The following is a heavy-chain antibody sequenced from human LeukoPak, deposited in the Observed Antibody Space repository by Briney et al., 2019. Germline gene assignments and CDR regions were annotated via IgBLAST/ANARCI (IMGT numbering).Heavy chain of an antibody. CDR2: IYSGGST. CDR3: ARGRKGPPRYSSSWFYFDY. D-gene: IGHD6-13*01. Sequence: PGGSLRLSCAVSGFIVSINYMSWVRQAPGKGLEWVSVIYSGGSTYYADSVKGRFIISRDNSKNTLYLQMNSLRAEDTAVYYCARGRKGPPRYSSSWFYFDYWGQGTLVTVSS. V-gene: IGHV3-53*01. CDR1: GFIVSINY. J-gene: IGHJ4*02.